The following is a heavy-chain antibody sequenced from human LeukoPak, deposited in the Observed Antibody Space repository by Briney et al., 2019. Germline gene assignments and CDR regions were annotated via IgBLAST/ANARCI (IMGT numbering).Heavy chain of an antibody. J-gene: IGHJ3*02. Sequence: SETLSLTCTVSGGSISSYYWSWIRQPPGKGLEWIGYIYYSGSTNCNPSVKSRVAMSVDTSKKQFSLKLSSLTAADTAVYYCARGGTAVIAPYASDIWGQGTMVTVSS. CDR1: GGSISSYY. V-gene: IGHV4-59*01. CDR2: IYYSGST. D-gene: IGHD4-23*01. CDR3: ARGGTAVIAPYASDI.